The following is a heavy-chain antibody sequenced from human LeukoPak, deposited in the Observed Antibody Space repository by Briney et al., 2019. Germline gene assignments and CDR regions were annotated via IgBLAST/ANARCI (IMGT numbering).Heavy chain of an antibody. CDR3: AKDNRRAAKGYFDY. D-gene: IGHD2-15*01. J-gene: IGHJ4*02. V-gene: IGHV3-30*18. CDR1: GFSFSSYG. CDR2: ISYDGSSK. Sequence: GGSLRLSCVVSGFSFSSYGMHWVRQAPGKGLEWVAVISYDGSSKYYADSVKGRFTISRDNSKNTLYLQMNSLRAEDTAVYYCAKDNRRAAKGYFDYWGQGTLVTVSS.